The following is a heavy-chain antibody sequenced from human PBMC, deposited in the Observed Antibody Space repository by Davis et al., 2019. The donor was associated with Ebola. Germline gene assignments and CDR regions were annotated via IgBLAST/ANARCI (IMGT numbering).Heavy chain of an antibody. J-gene: IGHJ6*02. CDR3: ASGRATTWSYGMDV. CDR1: GFTVSSNY. Sequence: GGSLRLSCAASGFTVSSNYMSWVRQAPGKGLEWVSVIYSGGSTYYADSVKGRFTISRHNSKNTLYLQMNSLRAEDTAVYYCASGRATTWSYGMDVWGQGTTVTVSS. D-gene: IGHD4-17*01. V-gene: IGHV3-53*04. CDR2: IYSGGST.